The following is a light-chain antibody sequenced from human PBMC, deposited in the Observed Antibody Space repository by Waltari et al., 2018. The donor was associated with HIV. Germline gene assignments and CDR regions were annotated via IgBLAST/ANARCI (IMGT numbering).Light chain of an antibody. CDR3: QHYNGYSQT. CDR1: QSISSW. CDR2: KAS. J-gene: IGKJ1*01. Sequence: DIQMTQSPSTLSASVGARVTITCRASQSISSWLAWYQQKPGKAPKLLIYKASSLESGVPSSFSGSGSGTEFTLTISSLQADDFATYYCQHYNGYSQTFGQGTKVEIK. V-gene: IGKV1-5*03.